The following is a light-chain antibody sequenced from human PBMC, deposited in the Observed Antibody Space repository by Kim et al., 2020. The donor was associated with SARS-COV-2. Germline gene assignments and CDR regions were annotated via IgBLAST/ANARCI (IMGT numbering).Light chain of an antibody. J-gene: IGLJ1*01. CDR3: CSYAGSSTYV. V-gene: IGLV2-23*02. CDR1: SSDVGSYNL. CDR2: EVS. Sequence: GQSITISCTGTSSDVGSYNLVSWYQQHPGKAPKLMIYEVSKRPSGVSNRFSGSKSGNMASLTISGLQAEDEADYYCCSYAGSSTYVFGTGTKVTVL.